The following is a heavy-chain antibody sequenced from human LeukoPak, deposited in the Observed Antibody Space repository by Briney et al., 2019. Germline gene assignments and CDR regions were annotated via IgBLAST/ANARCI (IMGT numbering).Heavy chain of an antibody. CDR2: IYYSGST. J-gene: IGHJ4*02. Sequence: SETLSLTCAVSGGSISSRNWWTWVRQPPGKGLEWIGYIYYSGSTNYNPSLKSRVTISVDTSKNQFSLKLSSVTAADTAVYYCARNPTYYYDSSGYYQRDYFDYWGQGTLVTVSS. CDR3: ARNPTYYYDSSGYYQRDYFDY. D-gene: IGHD3-22*01. V-gene: IGHV4-4*02. CDR1: GGSISSRNW.